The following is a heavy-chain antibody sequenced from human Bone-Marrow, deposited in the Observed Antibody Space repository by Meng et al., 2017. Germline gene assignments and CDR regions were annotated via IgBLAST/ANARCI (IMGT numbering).Heavy chain of an antibody. D-gene: IGHD6-19*01. CDR3: ATDRYSSGWYSVAEYFQH. Sequence: SETLSLTCAVYGGSFSGYYWSWIRQPPGKGLEWIGEINHSGSTNYNPSLKSRVTISVDTSKNQFSLKLSSVTAADTAVYYCATDRYSSGWYSVAEYFQHWGQGTLVTVSS. CDR2: INHSGST. J-gene: IGHJ1*01. CDR1: GGSFSGYY. V-gene: IGHV4-34*01.